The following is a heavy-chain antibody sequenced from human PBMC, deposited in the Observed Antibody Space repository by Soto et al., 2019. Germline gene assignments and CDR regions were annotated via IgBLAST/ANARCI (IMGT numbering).Heavy chain of an antibody. Sequence: PAESLRPSCPRSGFTFSRHVTTWLRQAQGKGLERASAINGNGGSTYYADSVKGRFTISRDNSKNTLYLQMNSLRAEDTAVYYCAKTSIPPNWATLDYWGQGTLVTVSS. J-gene: IGHJ4*02. V-gene: IGHV3-23*01. CDR3: AKTSIPPNWATLDY. CDR1: GFTFSRHV. CDR2: INGNGGST. D-gene: IGHD7-27*01.